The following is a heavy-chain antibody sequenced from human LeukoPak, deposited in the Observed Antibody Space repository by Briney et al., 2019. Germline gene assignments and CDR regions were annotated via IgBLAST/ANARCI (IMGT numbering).Heavy chain of an antibody. V-gene: IGHV4-39*02. CDR2: VYYSGVT. D-gene: IGHD1-1*01. CDR1: GASISSSIHY. Sequence: SETLSLTCAVSGASISSSIHYWGWVRQPPGKGLEWIGSVYYSGVTYYNPSLESRLTISVDTSNNRFSLKLKSVTAADTAVFYCARVTTGSTTLDSWGQGILVTVSS. CDR3: ARVTTGSTTLDS. J-gene: IGHJ5*01.